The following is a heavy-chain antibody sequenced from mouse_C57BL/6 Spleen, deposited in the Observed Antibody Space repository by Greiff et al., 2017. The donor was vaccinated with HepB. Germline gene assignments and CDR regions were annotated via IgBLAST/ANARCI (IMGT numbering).Heavy chain of an antibody. V-gene: IGHV6-3*01. CDR1: GFTFSNYW. D-gene: IGHD2-3*01. CDR2: IRLKSDNYAT. J-gene: IGHJ4*01. CDR3: TGGRLLPYYYAMDY. Sequence: EVQLQESGGGLVQPGGSMKLSCVASGFTFSNYWMNWVRQSPEKGLEWVAQIRLKSDNYATHYAESVKGRFTISRDDSKSSVYLQMNNLRAEDTGIYYCTGGRLLPYYYAMDYWGQGTSVTVSS.